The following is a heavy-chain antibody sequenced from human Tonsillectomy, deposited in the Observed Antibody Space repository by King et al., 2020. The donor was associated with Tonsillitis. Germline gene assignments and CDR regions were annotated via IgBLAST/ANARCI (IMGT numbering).Heavy chain of an antibody. CDR1: GFTFDDYA. J-gene: IGHJ3*02. D-gene: IGHD6-13*01. CDR3: AKDTLSRYSSSWSSHAFDI. CDR2: ISWNSGSI. Sequence: VQLVESGGGLVQPGRSLRLSCAASGFTFDDYAMHWVRQAPGKGLEWVSGISWNSGSIGYADSVKGRFTISRDNAKNSLYLQMNSLRAEDTALYYCAKDTLSRYSSSWSSHAFDIWGQGTMVTVSS. V-gene: IGHV3-9*01.